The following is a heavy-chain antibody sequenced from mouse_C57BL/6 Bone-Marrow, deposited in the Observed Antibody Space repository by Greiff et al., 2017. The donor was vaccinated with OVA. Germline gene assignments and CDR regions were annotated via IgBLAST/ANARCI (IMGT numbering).Heavy chain of an antibody. CDR2: IYPSDSET. CDR3: ARSYYGSSPDY. D-gene: IGHD1-1*01. V-gene: IGHV1-61*01. J-gene: IGHJ2*01. Sequence: QVQLQQPGAELVRPGSSVKLSCKASGYTFTSYWMDWVKQRPGHGLEWIGNIYPSDSETHYNQKFKDKATLTVDKSSSTAYMQLSSLTSEDSAVYYCARSYYGSSPDYWGQGTTLTVSS. CDR1: GYTFTSYW.